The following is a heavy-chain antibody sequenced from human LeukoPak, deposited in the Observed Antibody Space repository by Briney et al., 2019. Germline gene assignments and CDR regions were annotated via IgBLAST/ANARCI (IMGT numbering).Heavy chain of an antibody. Sequence: SETLSLTCSVSDDSIISSSYYWGWMRQPPGKGLEWIGIIFFRGNTNYSPFLNSRVTLSVDTTKKQFSLNLKSVTAADTAVYYCARHRDVDYWGQGTLVTVS. CDR1: DDSIISSSYY. V-gene: IGHV4-39*01. CDR2: IFFRGNT. J-gene: IGHJ4*02. CDR3: ARHRDVDY.